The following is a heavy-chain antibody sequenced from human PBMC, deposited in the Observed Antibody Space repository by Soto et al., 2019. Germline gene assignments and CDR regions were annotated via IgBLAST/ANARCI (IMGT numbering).Heavy chain of an antibody. J-gene: IGHJ3*02. CDR1: GGSISSGGYY. CDR3: ARTVMITFGGVPYAFDI. V-gene: IGHV4-31*03. CDR2: IYYSGST. D-gene: IGHD3-16*01. Sequence: QVQLQESGPGLVKPSQTLSLTCTVSGGSISSGGYYWSWIRQHPGKGLEWIGYIYYSGSTYYNPSLQSRVTISVDTSKNQFSLKLSSVTAADTAVYYCARTVMITFGGVPYAFDIWGQGTMVTVSS.